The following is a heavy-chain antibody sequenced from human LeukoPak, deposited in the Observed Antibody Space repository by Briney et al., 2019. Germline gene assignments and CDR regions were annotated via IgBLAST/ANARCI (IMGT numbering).Heavy chain of an antibody. V-gene: IGHV4-34*01. CDR1: GGAFSGYY. D-gene: IGHD3-9*01. Sequence: PSETLSLTCAVYGGAFSGYYWSWIRQPPGKGLEWIGEISHSGSTTYNPSLKSRVTISVDTSKNQFSLKLSSVTAADAAVYYCARGRYFDWLNWFDPWGQGTLVTVSS. J-gene: IGHJ5*02. CDR3: ARGRYFDWLNWFDP. CDR2: ISHSGST.